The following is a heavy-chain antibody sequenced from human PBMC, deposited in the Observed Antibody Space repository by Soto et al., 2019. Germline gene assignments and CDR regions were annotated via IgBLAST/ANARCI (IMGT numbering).Heavy chain of an antibody. Sequence: GESLKISCKGSGYSFTSYWISWVRQMPGKGLEWMGKIDPSDSYTYYSPSFQGHVTISTDKSITTAYLQWSSLRASDTAMYYCARTKAAAGRNWGQGTLVTVSS. CDR1: GYSFTSYW. D-gene: IGHD6-13*01. V-gene: IGHV5-10-1*01. CDR2: IDPSDSYT. J-gene: IGHJ4*02. CDR3: ARTKAAAGRN.